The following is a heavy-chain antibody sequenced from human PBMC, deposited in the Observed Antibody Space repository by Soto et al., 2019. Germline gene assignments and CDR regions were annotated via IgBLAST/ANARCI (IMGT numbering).Heavy chain of an antibody. CDR2: IYPGDSDT. Sequence: GESLKISCKGSGYSFTSYWSGWVRQMPGKGLEWMGIIYPGDSDTRYSPSFQGQVTISADKSISTAYLQWSSLKASDTAMYYCARPIEDIVATDAFDIWGQGTMVTVSS. CDR1: GYSFTSYW. CDR3: ARPIEDIVATDAFDI. V-gene: IGHV5-51*01. D-gene: IGHD5-12*01. J-gene: IGHJ3*02.